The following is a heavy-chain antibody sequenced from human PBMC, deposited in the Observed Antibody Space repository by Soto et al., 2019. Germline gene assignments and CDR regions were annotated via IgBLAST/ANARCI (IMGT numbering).Heavy chain of an antibody. Sequence: GGSLRLSCSASGFTFRSYAMHWVRQAPGKGLEYVSAISSNGGSTYYADSVKGRFTISRDNSKNTLYLQMSSLRAEDTAVYYCVKGGSGSYYFHYSYGMDVWGQGTTVTV. V-gene: IGHV3-64D*06. J-gene: IGHJ6*02. CDR2: ISSNGGST. D-gene: IGHD3-10*01. CDR1: GFTFRSYA. CDR3: VKGGSGSYYFHYSYGMDV.